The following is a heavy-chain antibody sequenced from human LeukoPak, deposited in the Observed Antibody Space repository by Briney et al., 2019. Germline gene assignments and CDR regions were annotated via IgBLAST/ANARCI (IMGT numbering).Heavy chain of an antibody. Sequence: SETLSLTCTVSGGSISSYYWSWIRQPPGKGLEWIGYIYYSGSTNYNPSLKSRVTISVDTSKNQFSLKLNSVTAADTAVYYCARARYCSGGSCDRVDSWGQGTLVTVSS. CDR3: ARARYCSGGSCDRVDS. D-gene: IGHD2-15*01. CDR1: GGSISSYY. V-gene: IGHV4-59*01. CDR2: IYYSGST. J-gene: IGHJ5*01.